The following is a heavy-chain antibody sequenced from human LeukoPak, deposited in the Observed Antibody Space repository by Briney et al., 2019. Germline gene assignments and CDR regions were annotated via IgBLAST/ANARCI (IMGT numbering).Heavy chain of an antibody. Sequence: GGSLRLSCAASGFTFSRYAMHWVRQAPGKGLEWVAVISYDGSNKYYADSVKGRFTISRDNSKNTLYLQMNSLRAEDTAVHYCARVSPRDGYHLVDYWGLGTLVTVSS. J-gene: IGHJ4*02. CDR3: ARVSPRDGYHLVDY. CDR2: ISYDGSNK. CDR1: GFTFSRYA. V-gene: IGHV3-30-3*01. D-gene: IGHD5-24*01.